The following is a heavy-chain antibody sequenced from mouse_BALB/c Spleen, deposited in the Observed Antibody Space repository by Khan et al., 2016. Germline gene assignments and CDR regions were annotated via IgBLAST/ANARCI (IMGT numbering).Heavy chain of an antibody. CDR2: INTYTGQP. CDR3: ARLYLYYTMDY. J-gene: IGHJ4*01. CDR1: GYTFTNYG. Sequence: QIQLVQSGPEMKKPGETVKISCMASGYTFTNYGVNWVKQAPGKGLKWLGWINTYTGQPTYGDDFKGRFAFSLETSARTAYLQIHNLENEDTATYCSARLYLYYTMDYWGHGTSVTVSS. V-gene: IGHV9-3-1*01.